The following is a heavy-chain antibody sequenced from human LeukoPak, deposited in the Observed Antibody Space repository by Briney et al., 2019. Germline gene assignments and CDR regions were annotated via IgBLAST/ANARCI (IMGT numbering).Heavy chain of an antibody. V-gene: IGHV5-51*03. CDR1: GYSFTSYW. CDR3: ARRERNTIFGVAQYYFDY. D-gene: IGHD3-3*01. Sequence: GESLKISCKGSGYSFTSYWIGWVRQIPGKGLEWMGSIYPGDCDTSYTPSSQGQVTISADKSISTAYLQWSSLKASDTGMYYCARRERNTIFGVAQYYFDYWGQGTLVTVSS. CDR2: IYPGDCDT. J-gene: IGHJ4*02.